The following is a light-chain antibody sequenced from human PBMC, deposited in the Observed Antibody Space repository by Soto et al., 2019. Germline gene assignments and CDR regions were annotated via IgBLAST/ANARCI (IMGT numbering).Light chain of an antibody. J-gene: IGLJ2*01. CDR2: SDG. V-gene: IGLV3-21*04. Sequence: SYELTQPPSVSVAPGKTATITCGGHNVGSESVPWYQQRPGPAPVLVIYSDGDRPSAIPERFSGSKSGTTATLTIGRVEAGDEADYYCQVWDSSSGHVIFGGGTKLTVL. CDR1: NVGSES. CDR3: QVWDSSSGHVI.